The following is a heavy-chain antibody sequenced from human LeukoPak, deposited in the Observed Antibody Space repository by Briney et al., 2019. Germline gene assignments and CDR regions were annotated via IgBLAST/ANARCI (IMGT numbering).Heavy chain of an antibody. D-gene: IGHD5-18*01. CDR3: ARTRGYSYGYDY. CDR2: INHSGST. Sequence: KSSETLSLTCAVYGGSFSDYYWSWIRQPPGKGLEWIGEINHSGSTNYNPSLKSRVTISVDTSKNQFSLKLSSVTAADTAVYYCARTRGYSYGYDYWGQGTLVTVSS. CDR1: GGSFSDYY. V-gene: IGHV4-34*01. J-gene: IGHJ4*02.